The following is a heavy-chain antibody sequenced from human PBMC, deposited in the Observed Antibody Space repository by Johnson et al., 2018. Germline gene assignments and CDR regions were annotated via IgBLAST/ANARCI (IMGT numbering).Heavy chain of an antibody. J-gene: IGHJ1*01. V-gene: IGHV3-30*03. CDR2: ISSDGSNK. D-gene: IGHD1-26*01. CDR1: GFTFRTYG. CDR3: AREFERGGSAYEYFQH. Sequence: QVQLVESGGGVVQAGRSLRLSCAASGFTFRTYGMHWVRQAPGQGLEWVAVISSDGSNKYYADSVKGPFTISRDNAKDSLYLQMNSLRAEDTAVYYCAREFERGGSAYEYFQHWGQGTLVTVSS.